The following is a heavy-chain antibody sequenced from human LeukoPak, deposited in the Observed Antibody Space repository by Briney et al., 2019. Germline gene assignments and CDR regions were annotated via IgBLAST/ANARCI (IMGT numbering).Heavy chain of an antibody. CDR2: VFHSGTT. CDR3: ARRLDDSYFDS. J-gene: IGHJ4*02. CDR1: GDSLTSHF. D-gene: IGHD3-3*01. Sequence: SEPLSLTCNVSGDSLTSHFWSWIRQTPGKGLEWIGYVFHSGTTNYSPSLKSRVTISLDTSKKQLYLRRASVTAADTAVYYCARRLDDSYFDSWGQGILVTVSS. V-gene: IGHV4-59*08.